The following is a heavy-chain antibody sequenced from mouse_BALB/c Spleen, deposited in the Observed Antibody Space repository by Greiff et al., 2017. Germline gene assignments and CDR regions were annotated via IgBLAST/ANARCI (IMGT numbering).Heavy chain of an antibody. CDR2: ISSCGSYT. J-gene: IGHJ4*01. CDR1: GFTFSSYA. Sequence: EVKLMESGGGLVKPGGSLKLSCAASGFTFSSYAMSWVRQSPEKRLEWVADISSCGSYTYYPDTVTGRFTISRDNAKNTLYLEMSSLRSEDTAMYYCARDEDAMDDWGQGTSVTVSS. V-gene: IGHV5-9-4*01. CDR3: ARDEDAMDD.